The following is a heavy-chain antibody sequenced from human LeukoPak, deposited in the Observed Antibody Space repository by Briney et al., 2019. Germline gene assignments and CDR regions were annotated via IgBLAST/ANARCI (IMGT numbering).Heavy chain of an antibody. CDR3: ARAHSVWGSYRYTFDY. CDR2: INHSGST. J-gene: IGHJ4*02. V-gene: IGHV4-34*01. Sequence: PSETLSLTCAVYGGSFSGYYWSWIRQPPGKGLEWIGEINHSGSTNYNPSLKSRVTISVDTSKNQFSLKLSSVTAADTAVYYCARAHSVWGSYRYTFDYWGQGTLVTVSS. D-gene: IGHD3-16*02. CDR1: GGSFSGYY.